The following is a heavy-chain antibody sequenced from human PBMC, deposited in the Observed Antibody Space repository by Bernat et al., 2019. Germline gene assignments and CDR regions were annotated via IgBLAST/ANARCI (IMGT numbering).Heavy chain of an antibody. CDR3: ARDWFSRGLRLPSSDY. V-gene: IGHV3-30*19. CDR1: GFTFRSYG. Sequence: QVQLVESGGGVVQPGRSLRLSCGASGFTFRSYGMHWVRQAPGKGLEWVAVISYDGSNKYYADSVKGRFTISRDNSKNTLYLQMNSLRAEDTAVYYCARDWFSRGLRLPSSDYWGQGTLVTVSS. D-gene: IGHD5-12*01. CDR2: ISYDGSNK. J-gene: IGHJ4*02.